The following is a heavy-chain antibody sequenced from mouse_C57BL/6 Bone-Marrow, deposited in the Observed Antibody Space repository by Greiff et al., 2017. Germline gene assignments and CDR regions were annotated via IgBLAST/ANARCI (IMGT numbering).Heavy chain of an antibody. Sequence: EVKLMESGGGLVQPGGSLSLSCAASGFTFTDYYMSWVRQPPGKALEWLGFIRNKANGYTTEYSASVKGRFTISRDNSQSILYLQMNALRAEDSATYYCASQLGRWAMDYWGQGTSVTVSS. V-gene: IGHV7-3*01. J-gene: IGHJ4*01. CDR2: IRNKANGYTT. CDR3: ASQLGRWAMDY. D-gene: IGHD4-1*02. CDR1: GFTFTDYY.